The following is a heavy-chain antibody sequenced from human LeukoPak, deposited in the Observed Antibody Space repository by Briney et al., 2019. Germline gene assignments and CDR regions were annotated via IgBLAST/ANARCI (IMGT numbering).Heavy chain of an antibody. D-gene: IGHD1/OR15-1a*01. J-gene: IGHJ6*04. CDR3: AGGNSMDV. V-gene: IGHV3-7*03. Sequence: GGSLRLSCAVSEFPFSNSWMYWVRQAPGKGLEGVANINKDGGGISYVDSVKGRFIISRDNARNSLYLQMNSLRVEDTAVYFCAGGNSMDVWGKGTAVTVSS. CDR2: INKDGGGI. CDR1: EFPFSNSW.